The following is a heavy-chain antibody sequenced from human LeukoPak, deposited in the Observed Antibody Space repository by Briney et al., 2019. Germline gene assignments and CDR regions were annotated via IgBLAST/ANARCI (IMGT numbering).Heavy chain of an antibody. V-gene: IGHV3-23*01. J-gene: IGHJ4*02. CDR2: INSAGST. Sequence: GGSLRLSCPASGFTFSSYAMSWVRQAPGKGLEWVSAINSAGSTYYGDSVRGRFTISRDNSKNVLHLQMNSLRAEDTALYYCAKDQNTVATAPFDYWGLGTLVTVSS. CDR1: GFTFSSYA. CDR3: AKDQNTVATAPFDY. D-gene: IGHD4-17*01.